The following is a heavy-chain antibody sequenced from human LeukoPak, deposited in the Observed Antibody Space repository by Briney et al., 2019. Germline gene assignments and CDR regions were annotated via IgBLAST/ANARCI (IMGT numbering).Heavy chain of an antibody. D-gene: IGHD1-26*01. CDR1: GFTFNTYW. J-gene: IGHJ4*02. CDR2: INGDESSS. Sequence: GGSLRLSCAASGFTFNTYWMHWVRQVPGRGLEWVSRINGDESSSNYADSVKGRFTISRDNAKDTLYLHMNSLTAEDTAVYYCARGAKWAYYFDYWGQGTLVTVSS. CDR3: ARGAKWAYYFDY. V-gene: IGHV3-74*01.